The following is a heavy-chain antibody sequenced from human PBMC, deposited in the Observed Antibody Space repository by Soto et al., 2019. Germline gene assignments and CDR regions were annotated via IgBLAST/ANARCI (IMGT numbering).Heavy chain of an antibody. D-gene: IGHD5-12*01. J-gene: IGHJ4*02. V-gene: IGHV6-1*01. CDR1: GDSVSSNSAA. CDR2: TYYRSKWYN. CDR3: ARDLTVATIRGRQGSCYDY. Sequence: SQTLSLTCAISGDSVSSNSAAWNWIRQSPSRGLEWLGRTYYRSKWYNDYAVSVKSRITINPDTSKNQFSLQLNSVTPEDTAVYYCARDLTVATIRGRQGSCYDYWGQGTLVTVSS.